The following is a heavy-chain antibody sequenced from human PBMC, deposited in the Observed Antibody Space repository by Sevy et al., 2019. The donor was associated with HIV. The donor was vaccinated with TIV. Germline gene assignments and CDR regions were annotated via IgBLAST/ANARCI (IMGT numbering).Heavy chain of an antibody. CDR3: ARTGYSTLDRVAAADSSLHF. CDR2: ISGYNVHT. Sequence: ASVKVSCKASGYTFITYGITWVRQAPGQGLEWMGWISGYNVHTKYARGLQGRVTITTDTSTSTAYLELRSLTSDDTAVYYCARTGYSTLDRVAAADSSLHFWGQGTLVTVSS. J-gene: IGHJ4*02. D-gene: IGHD6-13*01. V-gene: IGHV1-18*01. CDR1: GYTFITYG.